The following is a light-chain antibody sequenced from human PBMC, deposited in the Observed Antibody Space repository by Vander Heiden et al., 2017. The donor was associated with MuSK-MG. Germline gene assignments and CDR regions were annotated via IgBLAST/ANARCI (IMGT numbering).Light chain of an antibody. J-gene: IGKJ1*01. CDR2: DVS. V-gene: IGKV3-11*01. CDR1: QSVYNY. CDR3: QQRSNWLWT. Sequence: EIVLTQSPATLSLSPGDRATLPCRASQSVYNYLAWYQQKHGQAPRLLIYDVSQRATGTPARFSGSGSGTDFTLTISSLEPEDFAIYYCQQRSNWLWTFGQGTKVEI.